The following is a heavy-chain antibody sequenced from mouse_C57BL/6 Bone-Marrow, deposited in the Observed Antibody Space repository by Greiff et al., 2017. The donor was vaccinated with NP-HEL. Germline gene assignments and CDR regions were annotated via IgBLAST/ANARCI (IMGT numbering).Heavy chain of an antibody. CDR2: IYPGSGNT. Sequence: QVQLQQSGAELVRPGASVKLSCKASGYTFTDYYINWVKQRPGQGLEWIARIYPGSGNTYYNEKFKGKATLTAEKSSSTAYMQLSSLTSEDSAVYFCARGCLATMVTSWFAYWGQGTLVTVSA. V-gene: IGHV1-76*01. CDR1: GYTFTDYY. D-gene: IGHD2-2*01. J-gene: IGHJ3*01. CDR3: ARGCLATMVTSWFAY.